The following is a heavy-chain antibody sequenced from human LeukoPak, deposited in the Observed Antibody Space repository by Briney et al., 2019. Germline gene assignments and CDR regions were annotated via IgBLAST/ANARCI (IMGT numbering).Heavy chain of an antibody. CDR2: ISYDGSNK. V-gene: IGHV3-30*03. CDR1: GFTFSSYG. J-gene: IGHJ4*02. D-gene: IGHD4-17*01. CDR3: ARRRGDYPPDY. Sequence: PGGSLRLSCAASGFTFSSYGMHWVRQAPGKGLEWVAVISYDGSNKYYADSVKGRFTISRDNSKNTLYLQMNSLRAEDTAVYYCARRRGDYPPDYWGQGTLVTVSS.